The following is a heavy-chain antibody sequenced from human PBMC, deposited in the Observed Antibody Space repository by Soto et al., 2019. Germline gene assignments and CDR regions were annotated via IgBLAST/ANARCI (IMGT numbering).Heavy chain of an antibody. CDR3: AIDIGFDIPY. J-gene: IGHJ4*02. Sequence: QVQLVQSGAEVQKPGASVKVSCKTSGYTFNDFGITWVRQAPGLGLEWLGWIYAKAGTINFAPNFQGTAIIPTATSTSTAYMELTSLTFDDSAVYFCAIDIGFDIPYCGQGPLVTLS. CDR2: IYAKAGTI. CDR1: GYTFNDFG. V-gene: IGHV1-18*01. D-gene: IGHD5-12*01.